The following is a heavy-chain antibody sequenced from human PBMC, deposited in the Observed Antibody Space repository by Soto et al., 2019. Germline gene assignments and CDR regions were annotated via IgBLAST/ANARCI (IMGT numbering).Heavy chain of an antibody. Sequence: QVQLVQSGAEVKKPGSSVKVSCKASGGTFSSYTISWVRQAPGQGLEWMGRIIPILGIANYAQKFQGRVTITADKSTSTAYMELSSLRSEDTAVYYCASECRLWFGDCGWGQGTLVTVSS. D-gene: IGHD3-10*01. J-gene: IGHJ4*02. CDR2: IIPILGIA. CDR3: ASECRLWFGDCG. V-gene: IGHV1-69*02. CDR1: GGTFSSYT.